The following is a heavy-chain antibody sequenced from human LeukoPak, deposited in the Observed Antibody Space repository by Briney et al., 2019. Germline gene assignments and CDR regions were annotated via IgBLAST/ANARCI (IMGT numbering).Heavy chain of an antibody. J-gene: IGHJ5*02. CDR2: INPNSGGT. Sequence: ASVKVSCKASGYTFTGYYMHWVRQAPGQGLEWMGWINPNSGGTNYAQKFQGRVTMTRDTSISTAYMELSRLRSDDTAVYYCARDDLFQELPRFDPWGQGTLVTVSS. D-gene: IGHD1-7*01. CDR3: ARDDLFQELPRFDP. CDR1: GYTFTGYY. V-gene: IGHV1-2*02.